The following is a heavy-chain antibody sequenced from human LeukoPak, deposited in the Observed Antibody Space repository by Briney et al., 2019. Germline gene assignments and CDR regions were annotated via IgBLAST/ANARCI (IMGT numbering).Heavy chain of an antibody. CDR3: AREAGGYWYFDL. V-gene: IGHV1-69*01. D-gene: IGHD3-16*01. CDR1: GGTFSSYA. CDR2: IIPILGTA. Sequence: GSSVKVSCKASGGTFSSYAISWVRQAPGQGLEWMGGIIPILGTANYAQKFQGRVTITADESTSTAYMELSSLRSEDTAVYYCAREAGGYWYFDLWGRGTLVTVSS. J-gene: IGHJ2*01.